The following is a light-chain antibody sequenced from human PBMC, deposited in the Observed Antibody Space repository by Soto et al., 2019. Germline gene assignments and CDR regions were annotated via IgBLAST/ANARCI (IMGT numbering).Light chain of an antibody. CDR3: QTWDTGARVV. CDR2: LSSDGSH. Sequence: DSASLGASVKLTCTLSSGHSSYAIAWHQQQPEKGPRYLMKLSSDGSHSKGDGIPDRFSGSSSGAERYLTISSLQSEDEADYYCQTWDTGARVVFGGGTKLTVL. V-gene: IGLV4-69*01. CDR1: SGHSSYA. J-gene: IGLJ2*01.